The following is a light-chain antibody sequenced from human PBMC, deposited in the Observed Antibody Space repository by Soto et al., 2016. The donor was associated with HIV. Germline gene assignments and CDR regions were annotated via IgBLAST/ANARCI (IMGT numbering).Light chain of an antibody. Sequence: SYDLTQPPSVSVSPGQTASITCSGNKLGNKYACWYQQKPGQSPVLAIYQDSKRPSGIPERFSGSNSGNTATLTISGTQTMDEADYYCQAWDSSTGVFGTGTKVTVL. J-gene: IGLJ1*01. V-gene: IGLV3-1*01. CDR2: QDS. CDR1: KLGNKY. CDR3: QAWDSSTGV.